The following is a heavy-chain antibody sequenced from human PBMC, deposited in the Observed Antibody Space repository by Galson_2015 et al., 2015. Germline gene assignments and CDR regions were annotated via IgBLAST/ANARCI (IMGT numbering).Heavy chain of an antibody. D-gene: IGHD3/OR15-3a*01. J-gene: IGHJ4*02. CDR3: ARVKGGLFDY. Sequence: EPLSLTCAVSGSSISSGYYWGWIRQPPGKGLEWIGSIYHSGSTYYNPSLKSRVTISVDTSKNQFSLKLSSVTAADTAVYYCARVKGGLFDYWGQGTLVTVSS. V-gene: IGHV4-38-2*01. CDR2: IYHSGST. CDR1: GSSISSGYY.